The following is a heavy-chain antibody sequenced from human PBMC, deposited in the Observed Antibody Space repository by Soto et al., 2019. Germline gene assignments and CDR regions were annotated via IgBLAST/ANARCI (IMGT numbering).Heavy chain of an antibody. CDR2: INSDGSST. D-gene: IGHD6-6*01. Sequence: GGSLRLSCAASGFTFSSYWMHWVRQAPGKGLVWVSRINSDGSSTSYADSVKGRFTISRDNAKNTLYLQMNSLRAEDTAVYYCARRFLSSSSDTDYYYYYMDVWGKGTTVTVSS. CDR3: ARRFLSSSSDTDYYYYYMDV. J-gene: IGHJ6*03. CDR1: GFTFSSYW. V-gene: IGHV3-74*01.